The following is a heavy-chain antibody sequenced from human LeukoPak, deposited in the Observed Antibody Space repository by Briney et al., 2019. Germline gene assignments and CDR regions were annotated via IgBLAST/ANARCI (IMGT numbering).Heavy chain of an antibody. CDR1: GFTFSSYG. D-gene: IGHD6-13*01. V-gene: IGHV3-30*18. CDR3: AKDQYSSSWNQIDC. CDR2: ISYDGSNK. J-gene: IGHJ4*02. Sequence: PGRSLRLSCAASGFTFSSYGMHWVRQAPGKGLEWVAVISYDGSNKYYADSVKGRFTISRDNSKNTLYLQMNSLRAEDTAVYYCAKDQYSSSWNQIDCWGQGTLVTVSS.